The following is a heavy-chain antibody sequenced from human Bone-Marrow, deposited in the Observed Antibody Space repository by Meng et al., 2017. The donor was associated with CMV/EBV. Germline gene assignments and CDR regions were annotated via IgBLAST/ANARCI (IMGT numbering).Heavy chain of an antibody. J-gene: IGHJ6*02. D-gene: IGHD3-3*01. V-gene: IGHV4-59*01. CDR3: ARGAYDFWSGYRYYGMDV. CDR2: IYYSGST. CDR1: GGSISSYY. Sequence: SETLSLTCTVSGGSISSYYWSWIRQPPGKGLEWIGYIYYSGSTNYNPSLKSRVTISVDTSKNQFSLKLSSVTAADTAVYYCARGAYDFWSGYRYYGMDVWGQGTTVTVSS.